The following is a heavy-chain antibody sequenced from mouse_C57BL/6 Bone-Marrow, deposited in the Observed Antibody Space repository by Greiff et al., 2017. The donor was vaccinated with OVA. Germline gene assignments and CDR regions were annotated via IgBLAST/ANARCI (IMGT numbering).Heavy chain of an antibody. V-gene: IGHV3-6*01. CDR1: GYSITSGYY. CDR2: ISYDGSN. J-gene: IGHJ3*01. D-gene: IGHD1-1*01. CDR3: ARFTPY. Sequence: EVQLVESGPGLVKPSQSLSLTCSVTGYSITSGYYWNWIRQFPGNKLEWMGYISYDGSNNYNPSLKNRISITRDTSKNQFFLKLNSVTTEDTATYYCARFTPYWGQGTLVTVSA.